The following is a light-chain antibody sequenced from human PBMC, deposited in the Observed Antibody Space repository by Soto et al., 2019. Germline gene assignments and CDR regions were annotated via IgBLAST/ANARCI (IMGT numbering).Light chain of an antibody. CDR2: ATS. CDR1: QSVSSNY. CDR3: QQYGTAPPRYT. V-gene: IGKV3-20*01. J-gene: IGKJ2*01. Sequence: EIVLTQSPGTLSLSPGERVTLSCRASQSVSSNYLAWYQQKPGQAPRLLIYATSTRATGIADRFSGSGSGTDFTLTISRLEPEDFAVYYCQQYGTAPPRYTFGQGTKVDIK.